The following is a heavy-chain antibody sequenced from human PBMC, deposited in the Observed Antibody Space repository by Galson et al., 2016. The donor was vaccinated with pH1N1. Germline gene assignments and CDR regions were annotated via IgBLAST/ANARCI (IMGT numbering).Heavy chain of an antibody. CDR2: IEWDDDK. Sequence: PALVKPTQTLTLTCTFSGFSLTTSGMRVSWIRQPPGKALEWLARIEWDDDKFYSTSLKTRLTISKDTSKNQVVLTMTNMDPVDTATYYCGRNPAFVGGAIGVWGQGTMVTVSS. CDR1: GFSLTTSGMR. V-gene: IGHV2-70*04. D-gene: IGHD2-15*01. CDR3: GRNPAFVGGAIGV. J-gene: IGHJ3*01.